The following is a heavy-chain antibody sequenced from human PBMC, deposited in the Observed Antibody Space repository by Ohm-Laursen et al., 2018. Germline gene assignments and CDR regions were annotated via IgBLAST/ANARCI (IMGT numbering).Heavy chain of an antibody. D-gene: IGHD1-26*01. Sequence: SETLSLTCTVSGGSINSYYWSWIRQPPGKGLEWIGYIYHSGSTTYNSSLKSRVTISVDKSTNRFSLKLSSVTAADTAVYYCAGRGYWSQGTLVTVSS. CDR2: IYHSGST. J-gene: IGHJ4*02. CDR1: GGSINSYY. CDR3: AGRGY. V-gene: IGHV4-59*12.